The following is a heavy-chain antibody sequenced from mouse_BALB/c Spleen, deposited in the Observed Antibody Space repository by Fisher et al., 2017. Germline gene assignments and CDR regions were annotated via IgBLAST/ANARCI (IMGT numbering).Heavy chain of an antibody. V-gene: IGHV1-26*01. CDR3: ARSGSRKGYAMDY. D-gene: IGHD1-1*01. J-gene: IGHJ4*01. Sequence: KFKGKATLTVDKSSSTAYMELLSLTSEDSAVYYCARSGSRKGYAMDYWGQGTSVTVSS.